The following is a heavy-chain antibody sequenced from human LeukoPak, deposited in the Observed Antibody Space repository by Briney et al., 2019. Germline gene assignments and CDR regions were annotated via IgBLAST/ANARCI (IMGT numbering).Heavy chain of an antibody. CDR1: GGSISSYY. CDR2: IYTSGST. V-gene: IGHV4-4*07. Sequence: SETLSLTCTVSGGSISSYYWSWIRQPAGKGLEWIGRIYTSGSTNYNPSLKSRVTMSVDTSKNQFSLKLSSVTAADTAVYYCARGVVPAARPVYYFDYWGQGTLVTVSS. J-gene: IGHJ4*02. CDR3: ARGVVPAARPVYYFDY. D-gene: IGHD2-2*01.